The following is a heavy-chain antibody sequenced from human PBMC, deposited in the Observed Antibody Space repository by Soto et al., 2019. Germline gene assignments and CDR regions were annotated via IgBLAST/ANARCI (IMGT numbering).Heavy chain of an antibody. J-gene: IGHJ3*02. D-gene: IGHD2-15*01. CDR1: GYTFTSYG. CDR3: ARDWSYYRCSGGSCLTPDAFDI. Sequence: ASVKVSCKASGYTFTSYGISWVRQAPGQGLEWMGWISAYNGNTNYAQKLQGRVTMTTDTSTSTAYMELRSLRSDDTAVYYCARDWSYYRCSGGSCLTPDAFDIWGQGTMVTVSS. CDR2: ISAYNGNT. V-gene: IGHV1-18*01.